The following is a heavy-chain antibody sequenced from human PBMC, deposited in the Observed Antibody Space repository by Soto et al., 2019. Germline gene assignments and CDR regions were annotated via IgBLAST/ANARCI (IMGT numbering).Heavy chain of an antibody. V-gene: IGHV3-30*18. J-gene: IGHJ4*02. CDR2: ISYDGSNK. CDR1: GFTFSSYG. Sequence: QVQLVESGGGVVQPGRSLRLSCAASGFTFSSYGMHWVRQAPGKGLEWVAVISYDGSNKYYADSVKGRFTISRDNSKNTLYLQMNSLRAEDTAVYYCAKDTWGFENRPLQPIENWGQGTLVTVSS. CDR3: AKDTWGFENRPLQPIEN. D-gene: IGHD3-10*01.